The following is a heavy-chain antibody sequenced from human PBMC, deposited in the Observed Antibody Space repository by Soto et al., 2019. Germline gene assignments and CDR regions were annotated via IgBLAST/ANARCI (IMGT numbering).Heavy chain of an antibody. Sequence: GASVKVSCKASGYTFTSYGISWVRQAPGQGLEWVGWISAYNGNTNYAQKLQGRVTMTTDTSTSTAYMELRSLRSDDTAVYYCARDLKPFSGYDFAPDAFDIWGQGTMVTVSS. V-gene: IGHV1-18*01. D-gene: IGHD5-12*01. J-gene: IGHJ3*02. CDR1: GYTFTSYG. CDR3: ARDLKPFSGYDFAPDAFDI. CDR2: ISAYNGNT.